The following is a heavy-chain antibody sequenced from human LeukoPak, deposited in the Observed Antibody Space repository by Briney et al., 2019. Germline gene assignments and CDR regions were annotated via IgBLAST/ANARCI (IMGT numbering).Heavy chain of an antibody. V-gene: IGHV4-4*09. D-gene: IGHD2-2*01. CDR1: GSISGYY. J-gene: IGHJ3*02. Sequence: SETLSLTCTVSGSISGYYWSRIRQPPGKGLEWIGYIYTSGSTNYNPSLESRVTISVDTSKHQISLDLSSVTAADTAVYYCARQKCTSTSCLTKNAFDIWGQGTMVTVSS. CDR2: IYTSGST. CDR3: ARQKCTSTSCLTKNAFDI.